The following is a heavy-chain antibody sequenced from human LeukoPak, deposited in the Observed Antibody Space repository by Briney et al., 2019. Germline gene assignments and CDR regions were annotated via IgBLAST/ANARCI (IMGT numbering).Heavy chain of an antibody. CDR2: ISGSSSYT. Sequence: GGSLRLSCAASGFSFSDYYMSWIRQAPGKGLEWVSYISGSSSYTNYADSVKGRFTISRDNPKNSLYLQMNSLRAEDTAVYYCARPGRGYSVDYWGQGTLVTVSS. CDR1: GFSFSDYY. V-gene: IGHV3-11*03. CDR3: ARPGRGYSVDY. D-gene: IGHD5-18*01. J-gene: IGHJ4*02.